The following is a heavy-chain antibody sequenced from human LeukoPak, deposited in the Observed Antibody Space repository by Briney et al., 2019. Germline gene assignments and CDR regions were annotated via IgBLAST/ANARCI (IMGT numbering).Heavy chain of an antibody. D-gene: IGHD3-22*01. CDR1: GYSFTGHY. J-gene: IGHJ4*02. V-gene: IGHV1-24*01. Sequence: ASVKVSCKASGYSFTGHYMHWVRQAPGQGLEWMGGFDPEDGETIYAQKFQGRVTMTEDTSTDTAYMELSSLRSEDTAVYYCATPRGGITMIVVGYYFDYWGQGTLVTVSS. CDR2: FDPEDGET. CDR3: ATPRGGITMIVVGYYFDY.